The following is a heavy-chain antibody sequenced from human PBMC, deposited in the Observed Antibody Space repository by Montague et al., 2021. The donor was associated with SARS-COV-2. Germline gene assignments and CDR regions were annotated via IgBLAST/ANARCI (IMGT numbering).Heavy chain of an antibody. V-gene: IGHV4-39*07. CDR1: GGSISSSSYY. CDR3: AREKVYCSSTSCYESWFDP. D-gene: IGHD2-2*01. Sequence: SETLSLTCTVSGGSISSSSYYWGWIRQPPGKGLEWIGSIYYSGSTYYNPSLKSRVTISVDTSKNQFSLKLSSVTAADTAVYYCAREKVYCSSTSCYESWFDPWGQGTLVTVSS. J-gene: IGHJ5*02. CDR2: IYYSGST.